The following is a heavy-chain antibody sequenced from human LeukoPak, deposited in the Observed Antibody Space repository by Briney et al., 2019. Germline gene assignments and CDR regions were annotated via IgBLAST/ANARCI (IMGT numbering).Heavy chain of an antibody. D-gene: IGHD3-10*01. J-gene: IGHJ5*02. V-gene: IGHV1-2*02. Sequence: GASVKVSCKASGYTFTGYYMHWVRQAPGQGLEWMGWINPNSGGTNYAQKFQGRVTMTRDKSISTAYMELSRLRSDDTAVYYCARSYYGSGSYYSNRINWFDPWGQGTLVTVSS. CDR2: INPNSGGT. CDR1: GYTFTGYY. CDR3: ARSYYGSGSYYSNRINWFDP.